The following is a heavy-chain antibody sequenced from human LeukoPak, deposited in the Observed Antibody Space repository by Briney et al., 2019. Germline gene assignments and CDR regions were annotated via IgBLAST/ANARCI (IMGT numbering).Heavy chain of an antibody. D-gene: IGHD3-3*01. Sequence: GGSLRLSCAASGFTFSSYAMHWVRQAPGKGLEWVAVISYDGSNKYYADSVKGRFTISRDNSKNTLYLQMNSLRAEDTAVYYCARDLAMNSLYDFWSGPSDYWGQGTLVTVSS. CDR2: ISYDGSNK. CDR3: ARDLAMNSLYDFWSGPSDY. CDR1: GFTFSSYA. J-gene: IGHJ4*02. V-gene: IGHV3-30-3*01.